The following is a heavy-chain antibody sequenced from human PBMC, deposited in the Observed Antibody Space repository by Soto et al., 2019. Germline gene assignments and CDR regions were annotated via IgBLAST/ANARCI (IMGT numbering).Heavy chain of an antibody. Sequence: SETLSLTCTVCGPSIINSVYYWAWIRQPPGKGLEWIGSIYYSGGTYYNPSLKSRVTISVDTSKNQFSLKLNSVNAADTAVYYCARHTPAISISDHWGQGTLVTVS. CDR3: ARHTPAISISDH. V-gene: IGHV4-39*01. CDR1: GPSIINSVYY. CDR2: IYYSGGT. D-gene: IGHD2-15*01. J-gene: IGHJ4*02.